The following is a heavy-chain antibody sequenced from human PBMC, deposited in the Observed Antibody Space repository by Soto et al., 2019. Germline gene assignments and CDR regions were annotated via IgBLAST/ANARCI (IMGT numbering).Heavy chain of an antibody. CDR1: GGSISSGGYS. D-gene: IGHD3-9*01. CDR2: IYHSGST. V-gene: IGHV4-30-2*01. J-gene: IGHJ5*02. Sequence: TLSLTCAVSGGSISSGGYSWSWIRQPPGKGLEWIGYIYHSGSTYYNPSLKSRVTISVDRSKNQFSLKLSSVTAADTAVYYCARTYYDILTRGWFDPGARESWSPSPQ. CDR3: ARTYYDILTRGWFDP.